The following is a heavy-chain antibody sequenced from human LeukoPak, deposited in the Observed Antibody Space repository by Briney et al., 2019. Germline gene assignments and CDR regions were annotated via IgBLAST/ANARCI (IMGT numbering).Heavy chain of an antibody. V-gene: IGHV3-23*01. Sequence: GGSLRLSCAASGFTFSSYAMSWVRQAPGKGLEWLSAIGGSGGSTYYADSVKGRFTISRDNSKNTLYLQMNSLRAEDTAVYYCAKDVFLPGDWGFYWYFDLWGRGTLVTVSS. CDR3: AKDVFLPGDWGFYWYFDL. CDR1: GFTFSSYA. CDR2: IGGSGGST. D-gene: IGHD3-10*01. J-gene: IGHJ2*01.